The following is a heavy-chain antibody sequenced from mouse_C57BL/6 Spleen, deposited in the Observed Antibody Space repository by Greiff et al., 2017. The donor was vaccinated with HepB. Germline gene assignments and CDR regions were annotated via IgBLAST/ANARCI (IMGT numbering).Heavy chain of an antibody. CDR1: GYTFTSYW. Sequence: VQLQQSGAELVRPGTSVKLSCKASGYTFTSYWMHWVKQRPGQGLEWIGVIDPSDSYTNYNQKFKGKATLTVDTSSSTAYMQLSSLTSEDSAVYYCAREGRGEGPPMDYRGQGTSVTVSS. CDR2: IDPSDSYT. CDR3: AREGRGEGPPMDY. V-gene: IGHV1-59*01. J-gene: IGHJ4*01. D-gene: IGHD3-3*01.